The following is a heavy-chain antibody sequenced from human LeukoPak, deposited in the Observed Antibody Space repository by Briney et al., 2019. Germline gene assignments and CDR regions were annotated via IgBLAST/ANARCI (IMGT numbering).Heavy chain of an antibody. D-gene: IGHD2-21*01. CDR3: ARAPAHCGGDCYSFVY. Sequence: SETLSLTCAVSGGSISSGGYSWSWIRQPAGKGLEWIGRIYTSGSTNYNPSLKSRVTISVDTSKNQFSLKLSSVTAADTAVYYCARAPAHCGGDCYSFVYWGQGTLVTVSS. CDR2: IYTSGST. J-gene: IGHJ4*02. V-gene: IGHV4-61*02. CDR1: GGSISSGGYS.